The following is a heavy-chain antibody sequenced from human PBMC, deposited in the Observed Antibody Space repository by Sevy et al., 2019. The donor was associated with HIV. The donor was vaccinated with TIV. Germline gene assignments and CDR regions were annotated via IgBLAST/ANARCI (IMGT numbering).Heavy chain of an antibody. CDR3: ARPGSGWFEFDS. J-gene: IGHJ4*02. V-gene: IGHV3-48*02. CDR2: IGSTGLPI. Sequence: GGSLRLSCVASGFTFSRYSMNWVRQAPGKGLEGVSNIGSTGLPIYYADPVKGRFTISKDNAKNSLYLQMNSLREEDTAVYYCARPGSGWFEFDSWGQGTLVTVSS. CDR1: GFTFSRYS. D-gene: IGHD6-19*01.